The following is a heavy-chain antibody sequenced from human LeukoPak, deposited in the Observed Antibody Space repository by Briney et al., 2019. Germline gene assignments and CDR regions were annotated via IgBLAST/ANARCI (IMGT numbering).Heavy chain of an antibody. D-gene: IGHD6-13*01. Sequence: SETLSLTCTVSDGSITSSSHYWGWIRQPPGEGLEWLGSIYYSGSTNYNPSLKSRVTISVETSKNEFSLKLRSVTAADTAVYYCARVTGYRIEDYFDYWGQGTLVTVSS. V-gene: IGHV4-39*07. CDR3: ARVTGYRIEDYFDY. CDR1: DGSITSSSHY. CDR2: IYYSGST. J-gene: IGHJ4*02.